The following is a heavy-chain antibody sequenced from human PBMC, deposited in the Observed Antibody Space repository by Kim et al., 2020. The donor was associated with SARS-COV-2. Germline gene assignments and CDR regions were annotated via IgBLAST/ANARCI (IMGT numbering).Heavy chain of an antibody. V-gene: IGHV3-53*05. D-gene: IGHD3-3*01. J-gene: IGHJ4*02. CDR1: AFTVSGNF. Sequence: GGSLRLSCAASAFTVSGNFMSWVRQAPGKGLEWVSVLYTAGSTYYADSVKGRFTISKDNSKNTLLLQMNSLRPDDTAAYYCWAMSAMATNYFDYWGQGTL. CDR2: LYTAGST. CDR3: WAMSAMATNYFDY.